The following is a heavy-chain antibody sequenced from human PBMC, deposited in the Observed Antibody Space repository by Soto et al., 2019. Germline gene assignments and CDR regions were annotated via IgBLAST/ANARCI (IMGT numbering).Heavy chain of an antibody. J-gene: IGHJ5*02. CDR2: ISAYNGNT. CDR1: GYTFTSYG. D-gene: IGHD3-22*01. CDR3: ARDHRYYDSSGYSWFDP. V-gene: IGHV1-18*01. Sequence: ASVKVSCKASGYTFTSYGISWVRQAPGQGLEWMGWISAYNGNTNYAQKLQGRVTMTTDTSTSTAYMELRSLRSDDTAVYYCARDHRYYDSSGYSWFDPWGQGTLVTVSS.